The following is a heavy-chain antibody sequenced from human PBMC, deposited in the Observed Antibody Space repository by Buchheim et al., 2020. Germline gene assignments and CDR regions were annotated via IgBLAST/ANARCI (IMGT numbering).Heavy chain of an antibody. V-gene: IGHV4-31*03. CDR2: IYYSGST. D-gene: IGHD3-22*01. CDR3: ARDLVNYYDSSGYYSGVGWFDP. Sequence: QVQLQESGPGLVKPSQTLSLTCTVSGGSISSGGYYWSWIRQHPGKGLEWIGYIYYSGSTYYNPSLKSRGTISVEQSKNQLSLKLSSVTAADTAVYYCARDLVNYYDSSGYYSGVGWFDPWGQGTL. J-gene: IGHJ5*02. CDR1: GGSISSGGYY.